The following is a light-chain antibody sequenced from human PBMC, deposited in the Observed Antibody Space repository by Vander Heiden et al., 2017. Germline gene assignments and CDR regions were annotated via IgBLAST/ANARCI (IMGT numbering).Light chain of an antibody. CDR3: QQSDSTRQT. V-gene: IGKV1-39*01. J-gene: IGKJ2*01. CDR1: QSISSY. Sequence: DIQMTQSPSSLSASVGDRVTITCRASQSISSYLNWYQQKPGKAPKLLIYAASSLQSGVPSTFSGSGSGTDFTLTISSLQPEDFATYYCQQSDSTRQTFGQGTKLEIK. CDR2: AAS.